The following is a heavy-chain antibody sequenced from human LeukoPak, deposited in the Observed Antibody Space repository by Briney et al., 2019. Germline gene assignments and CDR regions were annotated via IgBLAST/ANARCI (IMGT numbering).Heavy chain of an antibody. CDR3: ARKYRDTAMGDDAFDI. CDR1: SGSNGPFD. D-gene: IGHD5-18*01. V-gene: IGHV4-34*01. Sequence: SETLSLTDAVSSGSNGPFDWGWIRQPDGDGQECIGEIDHSGSSNYNPSLKSRVTISVDTSKDQFSLKLSSVTAADTAVYYCARKYRDTAMGDDAFDIWGQGTMVTVSS. J-gene: IGHJ3*02. CDR2: IDHSGSS.